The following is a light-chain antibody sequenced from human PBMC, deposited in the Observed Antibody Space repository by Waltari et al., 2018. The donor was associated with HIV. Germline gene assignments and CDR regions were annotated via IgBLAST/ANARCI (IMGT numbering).Light chain of an antibody. J-gene: IGLJ2*01. CDR3: SSYGGVASYLI. Sequence: HSALTQPRSVSGSPGQSVTISCTGTSSDIGAYYYVSWFQKFPGRAPKLLIFDVNKRPSGVPDRFSGFKSGDTASLTISGLQPDDESDYFCSSYGGVASYLIFGGGTTLTVL. CDR2: DVN. CDR1: SSDIGAYYY. V-gene: IGLV2-11*01.